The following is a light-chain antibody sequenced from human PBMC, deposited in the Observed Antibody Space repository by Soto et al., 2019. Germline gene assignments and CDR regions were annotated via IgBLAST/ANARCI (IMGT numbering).Light chain of an antibody. CDR1: QSVISTY. CDR2: GAS. V-gene: IGKV3-20*01. J-gene: IGKJ4*01. Sequence: EIVWTQSPGTLSLSPGERAALSCRASQSVISTYLAWYQQQPGQAPRLLIYGASSRATGIPDRFSGSGAGTDFTLTISRLEPEDLAVYYCQHYGDSPSALPFGGGTTVETK. CDR3: QHYGDSPSALP.